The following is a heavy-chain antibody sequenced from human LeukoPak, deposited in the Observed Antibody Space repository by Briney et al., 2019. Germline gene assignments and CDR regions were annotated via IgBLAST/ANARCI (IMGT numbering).Heavy chain of an antibody. CDR3: ARSSPIAVAGFDY. CDR1: GGSISSYY. J-gene: IGHJ4*02. CDR2: IYYSGST. D-gene: IGHD6-19*01. V-gene: IGHV4-59*08. Sequence: SETLSLTCTVSGGSISSYYWSWIRQPPGKGLEWIGYIYYSGSTNHNPSLKSRVTISVDTSKNQFPLKLSSVTAADTAVCYCARSSPIAVAGFDYWGQGTLVTVSS.